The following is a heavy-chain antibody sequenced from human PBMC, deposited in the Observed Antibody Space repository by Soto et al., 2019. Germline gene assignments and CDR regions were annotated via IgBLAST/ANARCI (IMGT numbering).Heavy chain of an antibody. Sequence: EVQLLESGGGLVRPGGSLRLSCAASGFTFYNYAMNWVRQAPGKGLEWVSTISGGGDGTYYADSVKGRFTISRDNSRNTLYRQMISLRAEDTAVYYCAKKGLGSLATYCTTGDCHYAFDVWGQGTLVTVSS. V-gene: IGHV3-23*01. CDR3: AKKGLGSLATYCTTGDCHYAFDV. CDR2: ISGGGDGT. J-gene: IGHJ3*01. D-gene: IGHD2-8*01. CDR1: GFTFYNYA.